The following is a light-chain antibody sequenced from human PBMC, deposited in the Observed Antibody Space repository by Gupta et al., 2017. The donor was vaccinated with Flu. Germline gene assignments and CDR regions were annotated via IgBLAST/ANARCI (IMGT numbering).Light chain of an antibody. CDR2: AAS. Sequence: DIQMTQSPSSLSASVGDTITITCRASQSIDTYVNWYQLKPGTVPKLLIYAASGLSSGVPSRFSGRASGRDFTLTISSLQHEDFATYYCQQTDTTLWTFGQGTRVEIK. CDR1: QSIDTY. J-gene: IGKJ1*01. V-gene: IGKV1-39*01. CDR3: QQTDTTLWT.